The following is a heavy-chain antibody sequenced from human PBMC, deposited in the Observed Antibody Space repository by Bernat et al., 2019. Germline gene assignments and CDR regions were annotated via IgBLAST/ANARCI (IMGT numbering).Heavy chain of an antibody. CDR1: GYTFTSYG. Sequence: QVQLVQSGAEVKKPGASVKVSCKASGYTFTSYGISWVRQAPGQGLEWMGWISAYNGNTNYAQKLQGRVTMTTDTSTSTAYMELRRLRSDDTAVYYCARDRTYYYGSGSYYSLGWLDPWGQGTLVTVSS. V-gene: IGHV1-18*01. J-gene: IGHJ5*02. CDR2: ISAYNGNT. CDR3: ARDRTYYYGSGSYYSLGWLDP. D-gene: IGHD3-10*01.